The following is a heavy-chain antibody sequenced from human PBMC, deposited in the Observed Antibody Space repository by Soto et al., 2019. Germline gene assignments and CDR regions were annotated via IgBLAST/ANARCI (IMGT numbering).Heavy chain of an antibody. CDR3: ARGGGSYSSGWYYDS. V-gene: IGHV4-59*08. Sequence: QVQLQESGPGLVKPSETMSLTCTVAGVSISNSNTYWNWVRQPPGKGLEWIGFVYYRGSTKYNPSLESRVPISVDASRNQPPLELTSVTATDTAVYYCARGGGSYSSGWYYDSWGQGTLVTVSS. D-gene: IGHD6-19*01. J-gene: IGHJ4*02. CDR1: GVSISNSNTY. CDR2: VYYRGST.